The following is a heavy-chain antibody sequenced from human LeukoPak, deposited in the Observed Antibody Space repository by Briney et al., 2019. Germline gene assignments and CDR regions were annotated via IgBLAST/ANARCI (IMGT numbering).Heavy chain of an antibody. CDR1: GFSFSDYY. CDR3: ARGGVGATYNWFEP. CDR2: ISSSGSTI. J-gene: IGHJ5*02. Sequence: GGSLRLSCAASGFSFSDYYMSWIRQAPGKGLEWISYISSSGSTIYYAESVKGRFTISRDHAKKSLYLQMNSLRAEDTAVYYCARGGVGATYNWFEPWGQGTLVTVSS. V-gene: IGHV3-11*04. D-gene: IGHD1-26*01.